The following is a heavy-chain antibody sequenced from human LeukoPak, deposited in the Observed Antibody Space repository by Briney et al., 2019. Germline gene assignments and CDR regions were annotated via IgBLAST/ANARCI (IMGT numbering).Heavy chain of an antibody. CDR1: GFTFGDYA. J-gene: IGHJ4*02. Sequence: GGSLRLSCTASGFTFGDYAMSWVRQAPGKGLQWVANIKHDGSEKYYVDSVEGRFTISRDNAKNSLYLQMDSLRAEDTAMYYCAKYDNSGRAGGYWGQGTLVTVSS. CDR3: AKYDNSGRAGGY. D-gene: IGHD3-22*01. V-gene: IGHV3-7*02. CDR2: IKHDGSEK.